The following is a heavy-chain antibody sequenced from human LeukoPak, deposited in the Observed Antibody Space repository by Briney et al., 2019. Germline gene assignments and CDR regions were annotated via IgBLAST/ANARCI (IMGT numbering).Heavy chain of an antibody. CDR3: ARRDYVFDY. Sequence: SETLSLTCAVSGGSFSGYYWSWIRQPPGKGLEWIGEINHSGSTNYNPSLKSRVTISVDTSKNQFSLNLSSVTAADTAVYYCARRDYVFDYWGQGTLVTVSS. D-gene: IGHD3-10*02. V-gene: IGHV4-34*01. CDR1: GGSFSGYY. CDR2: INHSGST. J-gene: IGHJ4*02.